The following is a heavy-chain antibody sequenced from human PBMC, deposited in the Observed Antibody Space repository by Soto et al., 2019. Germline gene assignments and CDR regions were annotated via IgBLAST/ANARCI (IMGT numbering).Heavy chain of an antibody. V-gene: IGHV3-30-3*01. CDR2: ISNDGSNP. CDR1: GFTFSEYA. CDR3: AXTGYDRSGYFVEYYFDY. J-gene: IGHJ4*02. D-gene: IGHD3-22*01. Sequence: GGSLRLACAASGFTFSEYAMHWVRQARGTGLEWVAVISNDGSNPYYADSVKGRFTISRDNSKNTLYLQMNSLREEDTAVYYCAXTGYDRSGYFVEYYFDYWGQGTLVTVSS.